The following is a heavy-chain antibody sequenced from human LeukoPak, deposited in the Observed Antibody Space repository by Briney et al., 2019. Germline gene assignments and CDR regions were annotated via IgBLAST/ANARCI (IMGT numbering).Heavy chain of an antibody. CDR2: IRYDGSHK. CDR3: VKVPYFDSSGYHGY. J-gene: IGHJ4*02. CDR1: EFTFSNYA. Sequence: GGSLRLSCAASEFTFSNYAMHWVRQAPGKGREWVAFIRYDGSHKDYADSVKGRFTISRDNSKNTLYLQMNRLRAEDTAIYYCVKVPYFDSSGYHGYWGQGTLVTVSS. D-gene: IGHD3-22*01. V-gene: IGHV3-30*02.